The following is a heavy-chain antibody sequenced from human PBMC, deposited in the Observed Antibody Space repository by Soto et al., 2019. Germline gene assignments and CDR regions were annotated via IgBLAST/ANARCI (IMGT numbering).Heavy chain of an antibody. CDR2: ISGSGGST. J-gene: IGHJ2*01. Sequence: EVQLLESGGGLVQPGGSLRLSCAASGFTFSSYAMSWVRQAPGKGLEWVSAISGSGGSTYYADSVKGRFTISRDNSKNTLYLQMNRLRAEDTAVYYCAKGTRVQGDVTPSGYWYFDLWGRGTLVTVSS. V-gene: IGHV3-23*01. CDR1: GFTFSSYA. CDR3: AKGTRVQGDVTPSGYWYFDL. D-gene: IGHD3-10*01.